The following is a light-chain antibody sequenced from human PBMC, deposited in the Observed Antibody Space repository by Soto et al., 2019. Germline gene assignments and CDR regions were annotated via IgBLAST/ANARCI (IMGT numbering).Light chain of an antibody. J-gene: IGKJ5*01. Sequence: DSQMTPSPTYLSASIGDRVLLTCQASQDIANSLNWYQHKPGKAPKLLLYDACNSERGVPARFSGSGSGTDFSFTISSLQPEDIATYYCQQYENLPPSFGQGKRLEIK. CDR1: QDIANS. CDR2: DAC. V-gene: IGKV1-33*01. CDR3: QQYENLPPS.